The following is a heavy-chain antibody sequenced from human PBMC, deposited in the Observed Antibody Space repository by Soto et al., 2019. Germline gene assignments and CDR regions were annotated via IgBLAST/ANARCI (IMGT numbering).Heavy chain of an antibody. V-gene: IGHV3-30-3*01. CDR1: GFTFSSYA. J-gene: IGHJ6*02. D-gene: IGHD1-20*01. CDR2: ISYDGSNK. Sequence: ESGGGVVQPGRSLRLSCAASGFTFSSYAMHWVRQAPGKGLEWVAVISYDGSNKYYADSVKGRFTISRDNSKNTLYLQMNSLRAEDTAVYYCARCRVRNNWNYYYYGMDVWGQGTTVTVSS. CDR3: ARCRVRNNWNYYYYGMDV.